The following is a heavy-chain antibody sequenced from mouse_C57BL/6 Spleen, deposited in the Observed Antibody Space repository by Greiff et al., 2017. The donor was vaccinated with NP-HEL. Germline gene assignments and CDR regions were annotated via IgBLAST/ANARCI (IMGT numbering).Heavy chain of an antibody. CDR3: VRHGYDNDGGYFDV. V-gene: IGHV10-1*01. Sequence: EVQLVESGGGLVQPKGSLKLSCAASGFSFNTYAMNWVRQAPGKGLEWVARIRSKSNNYATYYADSVKDRFTISRDDSESMLYLQMNNLKTEDTAMYYCVRHGYDNDGGYFDVWGTGTTVTVSS. CDR2: IRSKSNNYAT. J-gene: IGHJ1*03. D-gene: IGHD2-4*01. CDR1: GFSFNTYA.